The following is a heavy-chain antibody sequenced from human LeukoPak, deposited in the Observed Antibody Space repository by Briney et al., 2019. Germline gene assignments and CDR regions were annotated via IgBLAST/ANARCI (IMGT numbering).Heavy chain of an antibody. Sequence: EGSLRLSCAPSGFTFSSYAMSWLRQTPGKGLEWVSAISGSGGSTYYADSVKGRFTISRDNAKNTLSLQMNSLRAEDTAVYFCARVPRFGEAGYYFDYWGQGTLVTVSS. CDR1: GFTFSSYA. D-gene: IGHD3-16*01. CDR3: ARVPRFGEAGYYFDY. CDR2: ISGSGGST. J-gene: IGHJ4*02. V-gene: IGHV3-23*01.